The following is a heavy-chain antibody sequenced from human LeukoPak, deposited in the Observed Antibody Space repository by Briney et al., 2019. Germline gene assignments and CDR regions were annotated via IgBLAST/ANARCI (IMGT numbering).Heavy chain of an antibody. CDR1: GFTFSSYA. V-gene: IGHV3-23*01. D-gene: IGHD4-23*01. J-gene: IGHJ3*02. CDR3: AKSPTVDAAFDI. CDR2: IGYTGDST. Sequence: GGSLRLSCAASGFTFSSYAKNWVRQAPGKGLEWVSGIGYTGDSTFYADSVKGRFTVSRDSSKNTLFLHMNSLRAEDTALYYCAKSPTVDAAFDIWGQGTMVTVSS.